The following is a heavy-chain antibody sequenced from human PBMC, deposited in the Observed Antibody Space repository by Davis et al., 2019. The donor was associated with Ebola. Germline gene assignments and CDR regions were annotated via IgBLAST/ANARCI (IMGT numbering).Heavy chain of an antibody. D-gene: IGHD3-3*01. Sequence: MPSETLSLTCAVYGGSFSGYYWSWIRPPPGKGLEWIGEINHSGSTNYNPSLKSRVTISVDTSKNQFSLKLSSVTAADTDVYYCARGELITIFGVVGWFDPWGQGTLVTVSS. CDR1: GGSFSGYY. CDR2: INHSGST. V-gene: IGHV4-34*01. J-gene: IGHJ5*02. CDR3: ARGELITIFGVVGWFDP.